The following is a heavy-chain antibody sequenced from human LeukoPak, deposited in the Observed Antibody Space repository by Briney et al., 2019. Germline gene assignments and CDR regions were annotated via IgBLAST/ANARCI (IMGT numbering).Heavy chain of an antibody. CDR3: ARVGGTEYYYDSSGHDAFDI. Sequence: GGSLRLSCAASGFTFSSYSMNWVRQAPGKGLEWVSYISSSSSTIYYADSVKGRFTISRDNAKNSLYLQMNSLRAEDTAVYYCARVGGTEYYYDSSGHDAFDIWGQGTMVTVSS. J-gene: IGHJ3*02. V-gene: IGHV3-48*01. D-gene: IGHD3-22*01. CDR1: GFTFSSYS. CDR2: ISSSSSTI.